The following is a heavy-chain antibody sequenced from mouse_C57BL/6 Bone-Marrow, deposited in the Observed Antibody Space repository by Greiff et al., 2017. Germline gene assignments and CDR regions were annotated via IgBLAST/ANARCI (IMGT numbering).Heavy chain of an antibody. CDR2: FYPGSGSI. J-gene: IGHJ2*01. Sequence: QVQLQQSGAELVKPGASVKLSCKASGYIFTEYTIHWVKQRSGQGLEWIGWFYPGSGSIKYNERFKHKATLTADKSSNTVYMELSRLTSEDSAVYFCARHERYYDYEGYFDYWGQGTTLTVSS. V-gene: IGHV1-62-2*01. CDR1: GYIFTEYT. D-gene: IGHD2-4*01. CDR3: ARHERYYDYEGYFDY.